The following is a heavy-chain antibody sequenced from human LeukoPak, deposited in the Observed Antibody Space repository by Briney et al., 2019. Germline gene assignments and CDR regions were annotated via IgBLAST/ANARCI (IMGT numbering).Heavy chain of an antibody. J-gene: IGHJ5*02. Sequence: GGSLRLSCAGSGFSFSTYAMSWVRQAPGRGLVWVSRINSDGSSTSYADSVKGRFTISRDNAKNTLYLQMNSLRAEDTAVYYCARELAAHPNWFDPWGQGTLVTVSS. CDR3: ARELAAHPNWFDP. V-gene: IGHV3-74*01. CDR2: INSDGSST. D-gene: IGHD6-6*01. CDR1: GFSFSTYA.